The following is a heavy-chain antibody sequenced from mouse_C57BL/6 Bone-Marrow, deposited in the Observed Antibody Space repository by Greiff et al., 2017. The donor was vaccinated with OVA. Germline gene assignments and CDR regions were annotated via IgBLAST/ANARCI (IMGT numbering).Heavy chain of an antibody. CDR3: LYGSSPYYAMDD. CDR2: IRLKSDNYAT. D-gene: IGHD1-1*01. Sequence: EVKVEESGGGLVQPGGSMKLSCVASGFTFSNYWMNWVRQSPEKGLEWVAQIRLKSDNYATHYAESVKGRFTISRDDSKSSVYLQMNNLRAEDTGIDYCLYGSSPYYAMDDWGQGTSVTVSS. V-gene: IGHV6-3*01. CDR1: GFTFSNYW. J-gene: IGHJ4*01.